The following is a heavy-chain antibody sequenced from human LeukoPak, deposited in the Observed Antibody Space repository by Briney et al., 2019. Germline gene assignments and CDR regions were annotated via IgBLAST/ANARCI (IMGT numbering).Heavy chain of an antibody. CDR2: IKGDESAR. Sequence: GRSLRLSCAASGFTFSNYAMHWVRQAPGKGLEWVANIKGDESARHQADSVKGRFTISRDNAQNSVYLQMSSLRGEDTAVYFCARDVGGSLDYWGQGTLVTVSS. V-gene: IGHV3-7*01. CDR3: ARDVGGSLDY. CDR1: GFTFSNYA. D-gene: IGHD1-26*01. J-gene: IGHJ4*02.